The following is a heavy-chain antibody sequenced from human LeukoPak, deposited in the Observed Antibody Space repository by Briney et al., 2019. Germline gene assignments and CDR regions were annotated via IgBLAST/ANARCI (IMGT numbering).Heavy chain of an antibody. J-gene: IGHJ4*02. CDR3: VRHGSRAVGGYFLY. V-gene: IGHV4-59*08. D-gene: IGHD6-19*01. CDR1: GGSISRYC. Sequence: PSETLSLTCTVSGGSISRYCWSSIRQSPGKGLEWIGYIYYSGSTYYNPSLTSRVTISVDTSKNQFSLRLTSVTAADTAVYYCVRHGSRAVGGYFLYWGPGTLVTVSS. CDR2: IYYSGST.